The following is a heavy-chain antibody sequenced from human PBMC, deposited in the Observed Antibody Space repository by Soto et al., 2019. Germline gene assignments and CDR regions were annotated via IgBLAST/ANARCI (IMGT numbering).Heavy chain of an antibody. D-gene: IGHD1-1*01. V-gene: IGHV4-30-4*01. CDR2: IYYSGST. CDR1: GGAISSGDYY. Sequence: QVQLQESGPGLVKPSQTLSLTCTVSGGAISSGDYYWSWISQPPGKGLEWIGYIYYSGSTYYNPSLKSRVTIAVDPSKTHVSLKVSSVTAAGTAVYYCARVDDNGNGMDVWGQGTTVTVSS. CDR3: ARVDDNGNGMDV. J-gene: IGHJ6*02.